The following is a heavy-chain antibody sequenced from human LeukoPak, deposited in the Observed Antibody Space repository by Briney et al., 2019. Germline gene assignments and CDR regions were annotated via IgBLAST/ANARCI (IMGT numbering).Heavy chain of an antibody. CDR3: ARGQRAYCSGGSCYPYYYYYYMDV. D-gene: IGHD2-15*01. V-gene: IGHV3-48*04. CDR2: ISSSGSTI. Sequence: GGSLRLSCAASGFTFSSYGMHWVRQAPGKGLEWVSYISSSGSTIYYADSVKGRFTISRDNAKNSLYLQMNSLRAEDTAVYYCARGQRAYCSGGSCYPYYYYYYMDVWGKGTTVTISS. CDR1: GFTFSSYG. J-gene: IGHJ6*03.